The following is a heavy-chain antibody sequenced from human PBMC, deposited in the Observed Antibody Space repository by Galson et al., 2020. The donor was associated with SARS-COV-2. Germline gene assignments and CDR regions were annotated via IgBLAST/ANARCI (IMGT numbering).Heavy chain of an antibody. D-gene: IGHD3-10*01. Sequence: SETLSLTCTVSAGSISSYYWTWIRQPAGKGLEWIGRIHTTGRTKYNPSLKSRVTMSIDTSKNQFSLKLSSVTAADTAVYYCARGFGDFDYWGQGTLVTVSS. J-gene: IGHJ4*02. V-gene: IGHV4-4*07. CDR2: IHTTGRT. CDR1: AGSISSYY. CDR3: ARGFGDFDY.